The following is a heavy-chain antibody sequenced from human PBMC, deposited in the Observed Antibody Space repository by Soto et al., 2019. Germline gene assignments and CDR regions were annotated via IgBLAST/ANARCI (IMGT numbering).Heavy chain of an antibody. CDR1: GLNFAGYA. D-gene: IGHD2-2*01. CDR3: AKESLFPSIQGIITN. Sequence: EVRLSESGGGLARPGGSLRLSCEASGLNFAGYAMSWVRQAPGKGLDWVSSLSSSGEKTYYSDSVRGRFTISRDNTNNTDYLQMNTLSADDTAVYFCAKESLFPSIQGIITNWGQGVVVTVSS. CDR2: LSSSGEKT. V-gene: IGHV3-23*01. J-gene: IGHJ4*02.